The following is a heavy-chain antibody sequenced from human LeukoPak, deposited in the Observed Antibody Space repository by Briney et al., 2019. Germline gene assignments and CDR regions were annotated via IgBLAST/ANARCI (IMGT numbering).Heavy chain of an antibody. Sequence: PGGSLRLSCAASGFTFSSYGMSWVRQAPGKGLEWVSAISGSGGSTYYADSVKGRFTISRDNSKNTLYLQMNSLRAEDTAVYYCAKDRGETLYYMDVWGKGTTVTVSS. J-gene: IGHJ6*03. CDR1: GFTFSSYG. CDR3: AKDRGETLYYMDV. CDR2: ISGSGGST. V-gene: IGHV3-23*01. D-gene: IGHD3-10*01.